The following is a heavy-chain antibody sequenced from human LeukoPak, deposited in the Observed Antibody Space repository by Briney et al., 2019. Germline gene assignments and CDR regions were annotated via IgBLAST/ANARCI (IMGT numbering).Heavy chain of an antibody. V-gene: IGHV4-31*03. Sequence: SETLSLTCTVSGGSISSGGYYWSWIRQHPGKGLEWIGYIYYSGSTYYNPSLKSRVTISVDTSKNQFSLKLSSVTAADTAVNYCARGRAYSGYDFDYWGQGTLVTVSS. D-gene: IGHD5-12*01. CDR3: ARGRAYSGYDFDY. CDR1: GGSISSGGYY. J-gene: IGHJ4*02. CDR2: IYYSGST.